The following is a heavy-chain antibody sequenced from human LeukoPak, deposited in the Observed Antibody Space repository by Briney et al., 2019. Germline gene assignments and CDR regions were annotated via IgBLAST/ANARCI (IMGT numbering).Heavy chain of an antibody. J-gene: IGHJ6*02. V-gene: IGHV3-20*01. Sequence: PGGSLRLSCAASGFTFDDYGMSWVRQAPGKGLEWVSGINWNGGSTGYADSVKGRFTISRDNAKNSLYLQMNSLRAEDTALYHCARMIAYGSGSYSIPSPSYGMDVWGQGTTVTVSS. CDR1: GFTFDDYG. D-gene: IGHD3-10*01. CDR3: ARMIAYGSGSYSIPSPSYGMDV. CDR2: INWNGGST.